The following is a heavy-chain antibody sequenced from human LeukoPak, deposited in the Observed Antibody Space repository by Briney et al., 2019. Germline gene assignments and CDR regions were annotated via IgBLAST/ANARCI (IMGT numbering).Heavy chain of an antibody. Sequence: ASVKVSCKASGYTFTGYYMHWVRQAPGQGLEWMGWINPNSDGTNYAQKFQGRVTMTRDTSISTAYMELSRLRSDDTAVYYCARDSEDCGGDCYSFYYWGQGTLVTVSS. CDR3: ARDSEDCGGDCYSFYY. D-gene: IGHD2-21*02. V-gene: IGHV1-2*02. CDR1: GYTFTGYY. CDR2: INPNSDGT. J-gene: IGHJ4*02.